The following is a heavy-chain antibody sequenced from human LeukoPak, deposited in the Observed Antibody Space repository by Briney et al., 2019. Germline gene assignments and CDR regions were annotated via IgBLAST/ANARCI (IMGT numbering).Heavy chain of an antibody. D-gene: IGHD3-22*01. CDR3: AKDLDSSGYYPGY. CDR1: GFTFSSYA. CDR2: ISGSGGST. V-gene: IGHV3-23*01. J-gene: IGHJ4*02. Sequence: GGSLSLSCAASGFTFSSYAMSWVRQAPGKGLEWVSAISGSGGSTYYADSVKGRFTISRDNSKNTLYLQMNSLRAEDTAVYYCAKDLDSSGYYPGYWGQGTLVTVSS.